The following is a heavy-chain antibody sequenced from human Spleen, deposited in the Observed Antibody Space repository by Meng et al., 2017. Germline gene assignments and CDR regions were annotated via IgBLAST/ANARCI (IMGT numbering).Heavy chain of an antibody. CDR1: VFTFSNFA. CDR2: ISVNGHTI. CDR3: AARPSDLPIAPVDF. V-gene: IGHV3-23*01. Sequence: EVQLLESGGGLVQPGGSLRLSCTGSVFTFSNFAMSWVRQAPGKGLQWVSVISVNGHTIYYADSVKGRFTISRDNSETTMYLQMNSLRVDDTAVYYCAARPSDLPIAPVDFWGRGTLVTVSS. D-gene: IGHD2-15*01. J-gene: IGHJ4*02.